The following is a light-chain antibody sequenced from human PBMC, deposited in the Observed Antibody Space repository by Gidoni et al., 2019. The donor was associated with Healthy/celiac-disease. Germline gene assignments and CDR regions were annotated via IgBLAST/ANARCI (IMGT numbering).Light chain of an antibody. CDR1: QGISNY. Sequence: DIQMTQSPSSLSASVGDRVTITCRASQGISNYLAWYQQKPGKVPKLLIYAASTLQSGVPSRFRGSGSGTDFTLTISSLQPEDVATYYCQKYNSAPPYTFXQXTKLEIK. J-gene: IGKJ2*01. V-gene: IGKV1-27*01. CDR3: QKYNSAPPYT. CDR2: AAS.